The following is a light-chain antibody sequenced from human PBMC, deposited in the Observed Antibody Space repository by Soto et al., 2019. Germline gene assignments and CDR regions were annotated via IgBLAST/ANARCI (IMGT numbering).Light chain of an antibody. CDR3: QQRTNWLT. J-gene: IGKJ3*01. CDR1: QNVSTY. Sequence: EIVLTQSPATLSLSPGERVTLSCRASQNVSTYLAWYQQKPGQAPRLLIYDASDRATGIPARFSGSGSGTDFPLTISSTEPEDSAVYYCQQRTNWLTFGPGTKVDIK. V-gene: IGKV3-11*01. CDR2: DAS.